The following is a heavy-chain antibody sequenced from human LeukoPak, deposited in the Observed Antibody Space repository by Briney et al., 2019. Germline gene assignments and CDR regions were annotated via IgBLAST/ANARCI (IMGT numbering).Heavy chain of an antibody. V-gene: IGHV1-2*02. J-gene: IGHJ4*02. Sequence: ASVKVSCKASGYTFTGYYMHWVRQAPGQGLEWMGWINPNSGGTDYVQKFQGRVTMTRDTSITTAYMELSRLSSDDTAVYYCASLYYSDSSIYLGSESTFDYWGQGTLVTVSS. CDR2: INPNSGGT. CDR3: ASLYYSDSSIYLGSESTFDY. CDR1: GYTFTGYY. D-gene: IGHD3-22*01.